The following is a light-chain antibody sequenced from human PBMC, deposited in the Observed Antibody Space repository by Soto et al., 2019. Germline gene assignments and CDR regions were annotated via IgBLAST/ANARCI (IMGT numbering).Light chain of an antibody. Sequence: EIVLTQSPGTLSLSPGESATLSCRASQRVTSTYLAWYQQSPGQAPRLLIYGASNRATGIPARFSGSGSGTDFTLTIYSLEPEDFAVYYCQQYGKTFGQGTKLEIK. CDR2: GAS. CDR1: QRVTSTY. CDR3: QQYGKT. J-gene: IGKJ2*01. V-gene: IGKV3-20*01.